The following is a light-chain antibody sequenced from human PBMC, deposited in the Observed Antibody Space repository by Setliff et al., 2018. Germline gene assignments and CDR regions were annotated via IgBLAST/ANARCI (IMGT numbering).Light chain of an antibody. J-gene: IGLJ2*01. CDR2: EVS. CDR3: SSYAGSNNLV. Sequence: QSALAQPPSASGSLGQSVTISCTGTSSDIGRYNYVSWYQQHPGKAPKLMIYEVSERPSGVPDRFSGSKSGNTASLTVSGLQAEDEADYYCSSYAGSNNLVFGGGTKVTVL. CDR1: SSDIGRYNY. V-gene: IGLV2-8*01.